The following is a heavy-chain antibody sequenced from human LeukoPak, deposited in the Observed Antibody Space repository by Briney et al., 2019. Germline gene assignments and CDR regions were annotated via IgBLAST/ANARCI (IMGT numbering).Heavy chain of an antibody. V-gene: IGHV3-21*01. D-gene: IGHD2-8*01. CDR1: GFTLSSKN. CDR2: ISSSSSYI. CDR3: ARWPSYCTNGVCYTARYFDY. Sequence: PGGTLRLFRAGSGFTLSSKNMNWPRQAPWPRLEIPSSISSSSSYIYYADSVKGRFTISRDNDKNSLYLQMNSLRAEDTAVYYCARWPSYCTNGVCYTARYFDYWGQGTLVTVSS. J-gene: IGHJ4*02.